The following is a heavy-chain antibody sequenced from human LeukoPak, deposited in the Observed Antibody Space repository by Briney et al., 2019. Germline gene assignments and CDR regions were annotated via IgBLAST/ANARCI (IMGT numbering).Heavy chain of an antibody. V-gene: IGHV3-33*06. CDR3: AKGSGGYSYGYWLSYFDY. D-gene: IGHD5-18*01. CDR1: GFTFSSYG. J-gene: IGHJ4*02. Sequence: PGRSLRLSCAASGFTFSSYGMHWVRQAPGKGLEWVAVIWYDGSNKYYADSVKGRFTISRDNSKNTLYLQMNSLRAEDTAVYYCAKGSGGYSYGYWLSYFDYWGQGTLVTVSS. CDR2: IWYDGSNK.